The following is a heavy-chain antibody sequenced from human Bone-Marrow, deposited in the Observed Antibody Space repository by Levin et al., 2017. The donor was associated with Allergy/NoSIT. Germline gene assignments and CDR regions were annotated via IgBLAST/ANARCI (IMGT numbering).Heavy chain of an antibody. CDR3: TRMLVRGVIILHNWFDP. V-gene: IGHV3-49*03. J-gene: IGHJ5*02. CDR1: GFTFGDYA. Sequence: GGSLRLSCTASGFTFGDYAMSWFRQAPGKGLEWVGFIRSKAYGGTTEYAASVKGRFTISRDDSKSIAYLQMNSLKTEDTAVYYCTRMLVRGVIILHNWFDPWGQGTLVTVSS. D-gene: IGHD3-10*01. CDR2: IRSKAYGGTT.